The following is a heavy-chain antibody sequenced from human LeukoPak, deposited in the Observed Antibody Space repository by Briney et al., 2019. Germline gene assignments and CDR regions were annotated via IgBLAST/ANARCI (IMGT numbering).Heavy chain of an antibody. J-gene: IGHJ4*02. V-gene: IGHV1-46*03. CDR3: ARPLCFGELVLD. D-gene: IGHD3-10*01. CDR1: GYTFTSYY. CDR2: INPSGGST. Sequence: ASVKVSCKASGYTFTSYYMHWVRQAPGQGLEWMGIINPSGGSTSYAQKFQGRVTMTRDTSTSTVYMELSSLRSEDTAGNYCARPLCFGELVLDWGQGTLVTVSS.